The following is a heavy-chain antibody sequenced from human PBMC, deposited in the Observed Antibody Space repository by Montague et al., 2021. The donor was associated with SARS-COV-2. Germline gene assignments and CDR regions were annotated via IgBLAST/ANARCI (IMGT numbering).Heavy chain of an antibody. V-gene: IGHV4-31*03. CDR1: GGSISNGGCY. Sequence: TLSLTCTVSGGSISNGGCYCSWIRQHPGKGLEWIGYMYDSGSTYYNPSLTSRVTMSLDTSKNQFSLKLSSVTAADTAVYYCARGDGVVVAALYIWGQGTMVTVSS. CDR3: ARGDGVVVAALYI. J-gene: IGHJ3*02. CDR2: MYDSGST. D-gene: IGHD2-15*01.